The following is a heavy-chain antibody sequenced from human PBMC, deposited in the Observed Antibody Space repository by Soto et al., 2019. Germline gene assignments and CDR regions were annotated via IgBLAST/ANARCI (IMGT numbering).Heavy chain of an antibody. CDR2: ISSSSTI. J-gene: IGHJ5*02. CDR3: ARVPEGSSWYGWFDP. V-gene: IGHV3-48*02. CDR1: GFTFSSYS. D-gene: IGHD6-13*01. Sequence: GGSLRLSCAASGFTFSSYSMNWVRQAPGKGLEWVSYISSSSTIYYADSVKGRFTISRDNAKNSLYLQMNSLRDEDTAVYYCARVPEGSSWYGWFDPWGQGTLVTVS.